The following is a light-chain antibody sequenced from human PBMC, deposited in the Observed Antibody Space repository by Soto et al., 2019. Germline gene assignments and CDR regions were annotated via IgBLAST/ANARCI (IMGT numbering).Light chain of an antibody. Sequence: QSALTQPASVSGSPGQSITISCTRTSSDVGSYNLVSWYQQHPGKAPKLMIYEGSKWPSGVSNRFSGSKSGNTASLTISGLQAEDEADYYCCSWAGSSAYVFGTGTKLTVL. J-gene: IGLJ1*01. CDR3: CSWAGSSAYV. CDR1: SSDVGSYNL. V-gene: IGLV2-23*01. CDR2: EGS.